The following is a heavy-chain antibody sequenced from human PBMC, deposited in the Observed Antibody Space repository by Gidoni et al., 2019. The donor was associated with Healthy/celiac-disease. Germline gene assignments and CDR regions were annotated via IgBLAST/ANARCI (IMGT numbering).Heavy chain of an antibody. CDR3: ARVLWQWLPFDY. CDR2: IYYSGST. J-gene: IGHJ4*02. D-gene: IGHD6-19*01. V-gene: IGHV4-39*07. Sequence: QLQLQESGPGLMKPSETLSLTCTVSGGSISSSSYYWGWIRQPPGKGLEWIGSIYYSGSTYYNPSLKSRVTISVDTSKNQFSLKLSSVTAADTAVYYCARVLWQWLPFDYWGQGTLVTVSS. CDR1: GGSISSSSYY.